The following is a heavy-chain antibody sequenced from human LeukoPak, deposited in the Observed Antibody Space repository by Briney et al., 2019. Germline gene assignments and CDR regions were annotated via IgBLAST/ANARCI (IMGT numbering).Heavy chain of an antibody. CDR1: GGSFSGYY. Sequence: SETLSLTCAVYGGSFSGYYWSWIRQPPGKGLEWIGEINHSGSTNYNPSLKSRVTISVDTSKSQFSLKLSSVTAADTAVYYRARGRYYYGSGSYYNRENDYWGQGTLVTVSS. CDR3: ARGRYYYGSGSYYNRENDY. D-gene: IGHD3-10*01. V-gene: IGHV4-34*01. J-gene: IGHJ4*02. CDR2: INHSGST.